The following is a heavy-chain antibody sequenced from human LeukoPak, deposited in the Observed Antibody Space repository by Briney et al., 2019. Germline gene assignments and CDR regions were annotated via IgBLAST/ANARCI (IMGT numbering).Heavy chain of an antibody. CDR2: ISWNGGVI. D-gene: IGHD6-19*01. Sequence: GGSLRLSCAASGFKFGDYAMHWVRQAPGKGLEWVSGISWNGGVIDYADSVKGRFTISRDNAKNSLFLQMNSLRVEDTALYYCAKAGSSGWSSSGGDYWGQGSLVTVSS. CDR3: AKAGSSGWSSSGGDY. V-gene: IGHV3-9*01. J-gene: IGHJ4*02. CDR1: GFKFGDYA.